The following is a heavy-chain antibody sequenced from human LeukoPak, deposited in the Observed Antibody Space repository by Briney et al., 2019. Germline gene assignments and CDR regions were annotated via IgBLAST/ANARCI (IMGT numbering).Heavy chain of an antibody. J-gene: IGHJ4*02. CDR3: ARRDSGSRGFDY. CDR1: GFSFSRYS. V-gene: IGHV3-21*01. D-gene: IGHD3-10*01. Sequence: GGSLRLSCAASGFSFSRYSMSWVRQAPGKGLEWVSSISSSSRHIYYADSVKGRFTISRDNAKNSLYLQMNSLRAEDTAVYYCARRDSGSRGFDYWGQGTLVTVSS. CDR2: ISSSSRHI.